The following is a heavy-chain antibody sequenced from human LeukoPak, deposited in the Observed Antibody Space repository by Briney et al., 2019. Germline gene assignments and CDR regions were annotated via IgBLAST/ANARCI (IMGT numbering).Heavy chain of an antibody. V-gene: IGHV3-64*04. CDR2: ISSNGGST. J-gene: IGHJ4*02. CDR1: GFTFSNYA. D-gene: IGHD1-26*01. CDR3: AKVSAWAMVGATYFDY. Sequence: GGSLRLSCSASGFTFSNYAMHWVRQAPGKGLEYVSAISSNGGSTYYADSVKGQFTISRDNSKNTVYLQMNSLRAEDTAVYYCAKVSAWAMVGATYFDYWGQGTLVTVSS.